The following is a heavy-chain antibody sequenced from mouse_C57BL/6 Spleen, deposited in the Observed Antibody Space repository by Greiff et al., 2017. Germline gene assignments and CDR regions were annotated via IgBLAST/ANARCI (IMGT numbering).Heavy chain of an antibody. V-gene: IGHV14-2*01. Sequence: EVQLQQSGAELVKPGASVKLSCTASGFNIKDYYMHWVKQRTEQGLEWIGRIDPEAGETKYAPQFQGKATITADTSSNTAYLQLSSLTSEDTAVYDCARNYYGSRTGYFDYWGQGTTLTVSS. CDR3: ARNYYGSRTGYFDY. J-gene: IGHJ2*01. D-gene: IGHD1-1*01. CDR1: GFNIKDYY. CDR2: IDPEAGET.